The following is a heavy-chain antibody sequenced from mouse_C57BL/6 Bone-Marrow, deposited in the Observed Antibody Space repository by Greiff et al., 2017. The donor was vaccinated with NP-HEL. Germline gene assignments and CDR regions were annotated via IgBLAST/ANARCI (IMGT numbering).Heavy chain of an antibody. CDR3: ARHGFYYYGSMDY. CDR1: GFTFSSYG. J-gene: IGHJ2*01. Sequence: EVHLVESGGDLVKPGGSLKLSCAASGFTFSSYGMSWVRQTPDKRLEWVATISSGGSYTYYPDSVKGRFTISRDNAKNTLYLQMSSLKSEDTAMYYCARHGFYYYGSMDYWGQGTTLTVSS. CDR2: ISSGGSYT. V-gene: IGHV5-6*01. D-gene: IGHD1-1*01.